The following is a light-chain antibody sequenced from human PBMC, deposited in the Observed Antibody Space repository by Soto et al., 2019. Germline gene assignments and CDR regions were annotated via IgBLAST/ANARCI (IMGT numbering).Light chain of an antibody. J-gene: IGKJ4*01. V-gene: IGKV3-11*01. Sequence: EIVLTQSPGTLSLSPGESATLSCRASQSITRSLAWYQQKPGQAPRLLIYYASTRATDIPARFSGSGSGTDFTLTISSLEPEDFAVYFCQQSRDWPLSFGGGTKVENK. CDR2: YAS. CDR1: QSITRS. CDR3: QQSRDWPLS.